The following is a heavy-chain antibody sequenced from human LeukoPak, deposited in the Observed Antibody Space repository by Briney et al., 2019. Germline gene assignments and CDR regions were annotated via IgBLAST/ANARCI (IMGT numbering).Heavy chain of an antibody. CDR2: IWYDGTNK. D-gene: IGHD5-24*01. V-gene: IGHV3-33*01. J-gene: IGHJ3*02. CDR1: GFTFSSYG. CDR3: ARNIDDNGYNPLHI. Sequence: GRSLRLSCTASGFTFSSYGMHWVRQAPGKGLEWVAVIWYDGTNKYYADSVQGRFTISRDNSKNTLYLQMNSLRAEDTAVYYCARNIDDNGYNPLHIWGQGTMVTVSS.